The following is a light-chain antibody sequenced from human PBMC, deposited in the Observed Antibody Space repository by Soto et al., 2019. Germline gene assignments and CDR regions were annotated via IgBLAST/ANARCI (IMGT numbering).Light chain of an antibody. CDR2: EVT. J-gene: IGLJ2*01. Sequence: QSALTQPPSASGSPGQSVAISCTGTSSDVGGYNYVSWYQQHPGKAPKLMIYEVTFRPSGVPNRFSGSKSGNTATLTISGLLTEDEADYYCGSYASATLIFGGGTKVTVL. CDR1: SSDVGGYNY. V-gene: IGLV2-8*01. CDR3: GSYASATLI.